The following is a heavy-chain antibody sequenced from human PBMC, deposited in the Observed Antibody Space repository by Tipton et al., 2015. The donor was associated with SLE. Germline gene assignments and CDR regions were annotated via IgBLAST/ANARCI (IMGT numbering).Heavy chain of an antibody. V-gene: IGHV4-59*01. CDR2: IYYSGST. CDR3: ARARWIAALDAFDI. D-gene: IGHD6-6*01. CDR1: GESISGDH. J-gene: IGHJ3*02. Sequence: TLSLTCAVYGESISGDHWSWIRQPPGKGLEWIGYIYYSGSTNYNPSLKSRVTISVDTSKNQFSLKLSSVTAADTAVYYCARARWIAALDAFDIWGQGTMVTVSS.